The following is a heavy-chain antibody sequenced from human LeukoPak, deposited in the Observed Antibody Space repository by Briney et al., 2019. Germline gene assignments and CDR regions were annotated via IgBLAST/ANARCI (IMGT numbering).Heavy chain of an antibody. J-gene: IGHJ3*02. CDR3: ARIRAYGGNSPRAFDI. CDR1: GGTFSSYA. D-gene: IGHD4-23*01. CDR2: IIPISGIA. V-gene: IGHV1-69*04. Sequence: SVKVSCKASGGTFSSYAISWVRQAPGQGVEWMGRIIPISGIANYAQKFQGRVTITADKSTSTAYMELSSLRSEDTAVYYCARIRAYGGNSPRAFDIWGQGKMVTVSS.